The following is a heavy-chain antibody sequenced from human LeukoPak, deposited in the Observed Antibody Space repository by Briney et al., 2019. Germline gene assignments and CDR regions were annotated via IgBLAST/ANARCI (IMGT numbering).Heavy chain of an antibody. V-gene: IGHV3-30*02. Sequence: GGSLRLSCAASGFTFSSYAMHWVRQAPGKGLEWVAFIRSDGSNKSYADSVKGRFTISRDNAKNSLYLQMNSLRAEDTAVYYCARYCSSTSCYSNYYYYMDVWGKGTTVTVSS. CDR1: GFTFSSYA. CDR3: ARYCSSTSCYSNYYYYMDV. J-gene: IGHJ6*03. CDR2: IRSDGSNK. D-gene: IGHD2-2*01.